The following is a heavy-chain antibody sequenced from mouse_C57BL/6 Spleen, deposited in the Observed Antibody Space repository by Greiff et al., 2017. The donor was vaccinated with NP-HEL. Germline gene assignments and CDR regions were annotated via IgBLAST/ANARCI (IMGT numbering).Heavy chain of an antibody. Sequence: QVQLQQSGPELVKPGASVKLSCKASGYAFSSSWMNWVKQRPGKGLEWIGRIYPGDGDTNYNGKFKGKATLTADNTSSTAYMQLSSLTSEDSAVYFGARREDYYGSSCVADWGKGTLVTVSA. D-gene: IGHD1-1*01. CDR2: IYPGDGDT. CDR1: GYAFSSSW. V-gene: IGHV1-82*01. J-gene: IGHJ3*01. CDR3: ARREDYYGSSCVAD.